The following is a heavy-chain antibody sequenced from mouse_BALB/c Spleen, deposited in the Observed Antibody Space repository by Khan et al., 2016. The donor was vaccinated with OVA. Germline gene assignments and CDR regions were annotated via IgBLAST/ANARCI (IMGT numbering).Heavy chain of an antibody. CDR2: INPRSGYS. J-gene: IGHJ4*01. CDR3: ARRTTVYAMDY. CDR1: GYTFTSNT. D-gene: IGHD1-1*01. Sequence: QVQLQQSGAELARPGASVKMSCRASGYTFTSNTMHWVKQRPGQGLEWIGYINPRSGYSNYNQNFKDKATLTADKSSSTAYMQLNSLTSEDSAVYYCARRTTVYAMDYWGQGTSVTVSS. V-gene: IGHV1-4*01.